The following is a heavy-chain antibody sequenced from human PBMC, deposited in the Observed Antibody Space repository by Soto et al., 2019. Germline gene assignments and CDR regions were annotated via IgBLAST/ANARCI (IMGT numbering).Heavy chain of an antibody. CDR2: IYYSGST. V-gene: IGHV4-39*01. Sequence: QLQLQESGPGLVKPSETLSLTCTVSGGSISSSSYYWGWIRQPPGKGLEWIGSIYYSGSTYYNPSLNSRVTISVVTSKSQFSLKLSSVTAADTAVYYCARLPPFGVVKRGAFDIWGQGTMVTVSS. CDR1: GGSISSSSYY. CDR3: ARLPPFGVVKRGAFDI. J-gene: IGHJ3*02. D-gene: IGHD3-3*01.